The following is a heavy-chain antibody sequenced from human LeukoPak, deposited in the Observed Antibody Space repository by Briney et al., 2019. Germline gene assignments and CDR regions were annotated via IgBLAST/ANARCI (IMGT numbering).Heavy chain of an antibody. J-gene: IGHJ4*02. CDR3: AKRNGISGSYSFDS. CDR1: GFTFSTYA. Sequence: GGSLRLSCAASGFTFSTYAMNWVRQAPGKGLEWVSAISGSGGSTYYADSVKGRFTISRDNSKNTLYLQMNSLRAEDTAVYYCAKRNGISGSYSFDSWGQGTLVTVSS. D-gene: IGHD3-10*01. CDR2: ISGSGGST. V-gene: IGHV3-23*01.